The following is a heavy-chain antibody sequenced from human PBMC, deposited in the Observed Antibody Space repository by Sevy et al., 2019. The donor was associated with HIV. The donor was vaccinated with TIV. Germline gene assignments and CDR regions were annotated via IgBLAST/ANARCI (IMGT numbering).Heavy chain of an antibody. Sequence: SETLSLTCTVSGASITTYYWSWFRQPAGKGLEWIGRMHSGGNTNYNPSLQGRVTMSLDTSKNQFSLTLDFVIAADAAVYYCARDTGKNYWGQGILVTVSS. CDR2: MHSGGNT. CDR1: GASITTYY. D-gene: IGHD2-8*02. CDR3: ARDTGKNY. J-gene: IGHJ4*02. V-gene: IGHV4-4*07.